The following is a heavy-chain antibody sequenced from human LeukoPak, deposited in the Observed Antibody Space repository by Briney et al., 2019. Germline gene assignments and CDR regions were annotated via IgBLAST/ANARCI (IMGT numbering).Heavy chain of an antibody. J-gene: IGHJ4*02. V-gene: IGHV4-30-2*01. Sequence: SQTLSLTCAVSGGSISSGGYSWSWIRQPPGKGLEWIGYIYHSGSTYYNPSLKSRVTIPVDRSKNQFSLKLSSVTAADTAVYYCARGNEQTLDYWGQGTLVTVSS. CDR2: IYHSGST. CDR1: GGSISSGGYS. CDR3: ARGNEQTLDY. D-gene: IGHD6-13*01.